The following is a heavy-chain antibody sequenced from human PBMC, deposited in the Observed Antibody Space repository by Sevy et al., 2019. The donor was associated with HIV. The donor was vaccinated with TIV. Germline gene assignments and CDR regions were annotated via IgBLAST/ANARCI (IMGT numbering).Heavy chain of an antibody. J-gene: IGHJ1*01. D-gene: IGHD2-2*01. CDR2: IKSKTDGGST. CDR1: GFTFSNAW. Sequence: GGSLRLSCAASGFTFSNAWMSWVRQAPGKGLEWVGRIKSKTDGGSTDYAAPVKGRITISRDDSKNTLYLQMNSLKTEETAVYYCTTHRGYCSSTSCSMEYFQHWGQGTLVTVSS. V-gene: IGHV3-15*01. CDR3: TTHRGYCSSTSCSMEYFQH.